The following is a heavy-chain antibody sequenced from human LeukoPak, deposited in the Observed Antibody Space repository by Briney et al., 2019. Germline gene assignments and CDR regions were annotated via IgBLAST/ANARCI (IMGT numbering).Heavy chain of an antibody. V-gene: IGHV1-69*04. CDR1: GGTFSSYA. Sequence: GASVKVSCKASGGTFSSYAISWVRQAPGQGLEWMGRIIPIPGIANYAQKFQGRVTITADKSTSTAYMELSSLRSEDTAVYYCAKGDRGYDIRWGQGTQVTVSS. D-gene: IGHD3-9*01. CDR3: AKGDRGYDIR. J-gene: IGHJ4*02. CDR2: IIPIPGIA.